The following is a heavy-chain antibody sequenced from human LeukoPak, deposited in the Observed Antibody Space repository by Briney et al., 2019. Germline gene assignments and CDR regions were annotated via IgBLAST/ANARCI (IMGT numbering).Heavy chain of an antibody. CDR2: IIDSGNSI. J-gene: IGHJ4*02. Sequence: GGSLRLSCAASGFTFSSCAMSWVRQAPGKGLEWVSTIIDSGNSIYYADSAEGRFTISRDNSKNTLYLQMNSLKTEDTAVYYCTMLFGGLLFVGVDSWGQGTLVTVSS. CDR3: TMLFGGLLFVGVDS. D-gene: IGHD3-16*01. V-gene: IGHV3-23*01. CDR1: GFTFSSCA.